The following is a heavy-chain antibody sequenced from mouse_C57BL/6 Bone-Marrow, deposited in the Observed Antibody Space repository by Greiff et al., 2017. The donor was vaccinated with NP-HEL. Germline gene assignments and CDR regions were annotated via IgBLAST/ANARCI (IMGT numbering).Heavy chain of an antibody. V-gene: IGHV1-69*01. D-gene: IGHD1-1*01. J-gene: IGHJ3*01. CDR1: GYTFTSYW. CDR2: IDPSDSYT. Sequence: QVQLKQPGAELVMPGASVKLSCKASGYTFTSYWIHWVKQRPGQGLEWIGEIDPSDSYTNYNQKFKGKSTLTVDKSSSTAYMQLSSLTSEDSAVYYCARWGYYYGSSPWGQGTLVTVSA. CDR3: ARWGYYYGSSP.